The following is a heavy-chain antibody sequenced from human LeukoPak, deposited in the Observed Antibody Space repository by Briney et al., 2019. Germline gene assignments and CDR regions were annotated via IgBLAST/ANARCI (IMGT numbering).Heavy chain of an antibody. CDR1: GYTFTSYG. V-gene: IGHV1-18*01. J-gene: IGHJ6*03. D-gene: IGHD3-22*01. CDR2: ISAYNGNT. Sequence: GASVKVSCKASGYTFTSYGISWVRQAPGQGLECMGWISAYNGNTNYAQKLQGRVTMTTDTSTSTAYMELRSLRSDDTAVYYCARGHYYDSSGSHYYYYMDVWGKGTTVTVSS. CDR3: ARGHYYDSSGSHYYYYMDV.